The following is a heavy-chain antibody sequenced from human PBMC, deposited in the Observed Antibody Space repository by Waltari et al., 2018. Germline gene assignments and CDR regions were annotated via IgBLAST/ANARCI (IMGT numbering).Heavy chain of an antibody. D-gene: IGHD4-17*01. CDR1: GYSISSGYY. J-gene: IGHJ2*01. CDR2: IYHSGST. Sequence: QVQLQESGPGLVKPSETLSLTCTVSGYSISSGYYWGWIRQPPGKGLEWIGSIYHSGSTYYNPSLKSRVTISVDTSKNQFSLKLSSVTAADTAVYYCARAGNDYAPLHFDLWGRGTLVTVSS. CDR3: ARAGNDYAPLHFDL. V-gene: IGHV4-38-2*02.